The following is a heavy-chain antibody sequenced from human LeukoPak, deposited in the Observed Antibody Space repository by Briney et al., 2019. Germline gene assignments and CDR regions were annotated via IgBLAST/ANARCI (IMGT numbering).Heavy chain of an antibody. D-gene: IGHD1-26*01. Sequence: PGGSLRLSCAASVFTFSNTAMSWVRQAPGKGLEWVSAISGSGGSTYYADSVKGRFTISRDNSKNTLYLQMNSLRAEDTAVYYCAKDDGAQGAFDYWGQGTLVTVSS. CDR2: ISGSGGST. CDR1: VFTFSNTA. J-gene: IGHJ4*02. CDR3: AKDDGAQGAFDY. V-gene: IGHV3-23*01.